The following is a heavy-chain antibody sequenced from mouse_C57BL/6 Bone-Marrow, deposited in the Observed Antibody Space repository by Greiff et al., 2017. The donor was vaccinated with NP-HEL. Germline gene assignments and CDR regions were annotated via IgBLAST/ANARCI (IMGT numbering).Heavy chain of an antibody. J-gene: IGHJ1*03. V-gene: IGHV1-64*01. D-gene: IGHD2-5*01. CDR2: IHPNSGST. Sequence: QVQLQQSGAELVKPGASVKLSCKASGYTFTSYWMHWVKQRPGQGLEWIGMIHPNSGSTNYNEKFKSKATLTVDKSSSTAYMQLSSLTSEDSAVYYCARGNYSNYEDFDVWGTGTTVTVSS. CDR1: GYTFTSYW. CDR3: ARGNYSNYEDFDV.